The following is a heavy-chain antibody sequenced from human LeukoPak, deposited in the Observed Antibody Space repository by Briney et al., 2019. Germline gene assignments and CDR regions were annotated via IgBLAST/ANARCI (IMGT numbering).Heavy chain of an antibody. CDR2: IYYSGST. V-gene: IGHV4-39*01. J-gene: IGHJ3*02. Sequence: SETLSLTCTVSGGSISSSSYYWGWIHQPPGKGLEWIGSIYYSGSTYYNPSLKSRVTISVDTSKNQFSLKLSSVTAADTAVYYCARQVAAPDLPFADAFDIWGQGTMVTVSS. CDR3: ARQVAAPDLPFADAFDI. CDR1: GGSISSSSYY. D-gene: IGHD6-19*01.